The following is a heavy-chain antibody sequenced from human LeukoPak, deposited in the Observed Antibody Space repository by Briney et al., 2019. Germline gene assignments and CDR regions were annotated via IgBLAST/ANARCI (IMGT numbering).Heavy chain of an antibody. D-gene: IGHD6-19*01. Sequence: GGSLRLSCAASGFTFSSYGMHWVRQAPGKGLEWVAVISYDGSNKYYADSVKGRFTISRDNSKNTLYLQMNSLRAEDTAVYYCAKEGHGAVADWGQGTRVTVSS. V-gene: IGHV3-30*18. CDR2: ISYDGSNK. CDR1: GFTFSSYG. CDR3: AKEGHGAVAD. J-gene: IGHJ4*02.